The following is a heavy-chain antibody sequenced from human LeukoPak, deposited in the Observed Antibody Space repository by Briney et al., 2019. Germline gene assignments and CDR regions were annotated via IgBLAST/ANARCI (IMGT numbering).Heavy chain of an antibody. D-gene: IGHD4-17*01. Sequence: SETLSLTCSVSGGSISSSSYYWGWIRQPTGRGLEWIGSIYYSGSTYYNPSLKSRVTMSVDTSKNQFSLKLTSVTAADTAIYYCARFDYAEYYFDYWGQGTLVTVSS. CDR1: GGSISSSSYY. CDR3: ARFDYAEYYFDY. V-gene: IGHV4-39*07. CDR2: IYYSGST. J-gene: IGHJ4*02.